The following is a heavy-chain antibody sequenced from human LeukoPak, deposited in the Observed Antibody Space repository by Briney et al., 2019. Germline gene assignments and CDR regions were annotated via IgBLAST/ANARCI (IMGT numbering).Heavy chain of an antibody. CDR2: INPSGGST. J-gene: IGHJ5*02. CDR3: ASGVAGTMYWFDP. D-gene: IGHD6-19*01. Sequence: GASVKVSCKASGYTFTSYYMHWVRQAPGQGLEWMGIINPSGGSTSYAQKFQGRVTMTRDKSTSTVYMELSSLRSEDTAVYYCASGVAGTMYWFDPWGQGTLVTVSS. CDR1: GYTFTSYY. V-gene: IGHV1-46*01.